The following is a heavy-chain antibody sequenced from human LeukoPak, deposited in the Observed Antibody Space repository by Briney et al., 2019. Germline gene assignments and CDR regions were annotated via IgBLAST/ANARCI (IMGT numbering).Heavy chain of an antibody. CDR3: AREAGDSGSPGDY. J-gene: IGHJ4*02. V-gene: IGHV4-61*02. D-gene: IGHD1-26*01. Sequence: SETLSLTCTVSGGSISSGSYYWGWIRQPAGKVLEWIGRIYTRGSTNYNPSLNSRVTISVDTSKNQFSLKLSSVTAADTAVYYCAREAGDSGSPGDYWGQGTLVTVSS. CDR1: GGSISSGSYY. CDR2: IYTRGST.